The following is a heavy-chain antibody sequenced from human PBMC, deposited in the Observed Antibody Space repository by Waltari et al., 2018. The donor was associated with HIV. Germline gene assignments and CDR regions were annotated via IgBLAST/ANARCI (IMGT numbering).Heavy chain of an antibody. Sequence: QLLESGGGLVQPGGSLRLSCAASGFTFSSYAMSWVRQAPGKGLEWVSGISGSGRSTYYEDSVKGRFTISRDNSKNTVYLQMNSLRAEDTAVYYCAKSGGDILTGHSYYYYGMDVWGLGTTVTVSS. V-gene: IGHV3-23*01. CDR3: AKSGGDILTGHSYYYYGMDV. D-gene: IGHD3-9*01. CDR1: GFTFSSYA. J-gene: IGHJ6*02. CDR2: ISGSGRST.